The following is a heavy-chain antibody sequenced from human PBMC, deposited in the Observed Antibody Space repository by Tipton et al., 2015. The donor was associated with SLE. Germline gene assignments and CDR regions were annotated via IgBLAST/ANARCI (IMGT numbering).Heavy chain of an antibody. CDR3: GRDNMKGESTVY. J-gene: IGHJ4*02. D-gene: IGHD2-2*01. CDR1: GFTFSSYD. Sequence: SLRLSCASSGFTFSSYDMKWVRQAPGKGLEWVSSISSDSSYIYYADSVKGRFTISRDNAKHSLHLQMNSLRAEDTAIYYCGRDNMKGESTVYWGQGTVVTVSS. CDR2: ISSDSSYI. V-gene: IGHV3-21*04.